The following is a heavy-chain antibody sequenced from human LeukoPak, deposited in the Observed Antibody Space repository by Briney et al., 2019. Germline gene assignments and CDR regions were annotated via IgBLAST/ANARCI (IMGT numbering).Heavy chain of an antibody. CDR3: ARGREAYRRPDVFDI. CDR1: GGSIGTYY. CDR2: IYYSRST. V-gene: IGHV4-59*13. D-gene: IGHD1-26*01. J-gene: IGHJ3*02. Sequence: PSETLSLTCTVSGGSIGTYYWSWLRQSPGKGLEWIGYIYYSRSTNYNPSLKSRVTISADTSKNQFSLKLSSVTAADTAIYSSARGREAYRRPDVFDIWGQGTMVTVSS.